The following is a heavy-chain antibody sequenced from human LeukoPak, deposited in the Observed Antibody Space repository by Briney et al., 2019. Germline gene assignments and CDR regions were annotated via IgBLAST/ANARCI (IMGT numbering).Heavy chain of an antibody. V-gene: IGHV3-33*01. J-gene: IGHJ4*02. CDR2: IWYDGSNK. D-gene: IGHD5-12*01. Sequence: PGGSLRLSCAGSGFTFSSYGMHWVRQAPGKGGEGVGVIWYDGSNKYYADSVKGRFTISRDNSKNTLYLQMHSMSAQDTAVYYCARDPGDIVATWTRGYFDYWGQGTLVTVSS. CDR3: ARDPGDIVATWTRGYFDY. CDR1: GFTFSSYG.